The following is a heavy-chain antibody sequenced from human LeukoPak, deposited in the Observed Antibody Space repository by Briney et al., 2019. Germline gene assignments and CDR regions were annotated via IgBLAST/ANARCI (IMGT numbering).Heavy chain of an antibody. D-gene: IGHD1-26*01. CDR3: ARRVVGAYYFDY. J-gene: IGHJ4*02. V-gene: IGHV4-4*09. Sequence: ASETLSLTCTVSGGSISSYYWSWIRQPPGKGLEWIGYIYTSGSTNYNPSLKSRVTISVDTSKNQFSLKLSSVTAADTAVYYCARRVVGAYYFDYWGQGNLVTVSS. CDR2: IYTSGST. CDR1: GGSISSYY.